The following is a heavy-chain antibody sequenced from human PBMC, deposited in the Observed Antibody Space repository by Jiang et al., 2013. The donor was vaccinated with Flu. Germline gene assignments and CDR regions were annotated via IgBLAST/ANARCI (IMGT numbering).Heavy chain of an antibody. CDR3: ARVSNYVDAFDI. CDR1: GFTFSSYW. J-gene: IGHJ3*02. D-gene: IGHD3-16*01. CDR2: IKQDGSEK. Sequence: AASGFTFSSYWMSWVRQAPGKGLEWVANIKQDGSEKYYVDSVKGRFTISRDNAKNSLYLQMNSLRAEDTAVYYCARVSNYVDAFDIWGQGTMVTVSS. V-gene: IGHV3-7*03.